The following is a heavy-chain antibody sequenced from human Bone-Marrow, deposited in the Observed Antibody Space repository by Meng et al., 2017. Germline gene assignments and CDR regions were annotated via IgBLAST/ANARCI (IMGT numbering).Heavy chain of an antibody. V-gene: IGHV5-51*01. D-gene: IGHD3-10*01. CDR1: GYSFTSDC. Sequence: KISCKASGYSFTSDCIGWVRQLPGKGLEWMGIIYPGDSDTRDSPSFQGQVTTSADKSISTAYLQWSSLKASDTAMYYCARPPRRGVIEELVAFDNWGQGTMVTVSS. CDR3: ARPPRRGVIEELVAFDN. CDR2: IYPGDSDT. J-gene: IGHJ3*02.